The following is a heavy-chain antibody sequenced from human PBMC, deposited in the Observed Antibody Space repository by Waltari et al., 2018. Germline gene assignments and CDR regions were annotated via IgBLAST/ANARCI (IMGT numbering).Heavy chain of an antibody. V-gene: IGHV4-39*01. J-gene: IGHJ4*02. CDR2: IYYSGGP. CDR1: GGSISSSSYY. D-gene: IGHD4-17*01. Sequence: QLQLQESGPGLVKPSETLSLTCTVSGGSISSSSYYWGWIRQPPGKGLEWIGSIYYSGGPYYHPPLKSRVTISVDTSKNQFSLKLSSVTAADTAVYYCARSGYGDCFDYWGQGTLVTVSS. CDR3: ARSGYGDCFDY.